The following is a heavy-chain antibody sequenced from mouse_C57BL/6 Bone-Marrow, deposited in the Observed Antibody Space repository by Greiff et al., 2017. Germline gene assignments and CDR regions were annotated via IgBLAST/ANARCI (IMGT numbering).Heavy chain of an antibody. CDR2: IHPNSGST. Sequence: QVQLQQPGAELVKPGASVKLSCKASGYTFTSYWMHWVKQRPGQGLEWIGMIHPNSGSTNYNEKFKSKATLTVDKSSSTAYMQLSILTSEDSAVYYCARAIYDCGSGPFAYWGQGTLVTVSA. D-gene: IGHD1-1*01. CDR1: GYTFTSYW. J-gene: IGHJ3*01. V-gene: IGHV1-64*01. CDR3: ARAIYDCGSGPFAY.